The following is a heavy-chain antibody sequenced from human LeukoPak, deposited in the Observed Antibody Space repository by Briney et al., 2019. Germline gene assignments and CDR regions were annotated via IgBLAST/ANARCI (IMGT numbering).Heavy chain of an antibody. CDR1: NYSITSGYF. J-gene: IGHJ4*02. D-gene: IGHD3-22*01. CDR3: ARDGVFHDSDGYSFDY. Sequence: SETLSLTCAVSNYSITSGYFWGWIRQPPGKGLEWIASIYHSGATYYNPSLRNRVTLFVDTSKNQFSLKLTSLTAADTAVYYCARDGVFHDSDGYSFDYWGQGTLVTVSS. V-gene: IGHV4-38-2*02. CDR2: IYHSGAT.